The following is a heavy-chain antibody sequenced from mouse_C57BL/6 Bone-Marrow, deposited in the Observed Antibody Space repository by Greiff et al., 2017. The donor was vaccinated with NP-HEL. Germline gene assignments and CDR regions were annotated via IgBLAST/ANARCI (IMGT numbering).Heavy chain of an antibody. Sequence: EVQRVESGGGLVKPGGSLKLSCAASGFTFSDYGMHWVRQAPEKGLEWVAYISSGSSTIYYADTVKGRFTISRDNAKNTLFLQMTRLRSEDTAMDYCAWVTGTWYFDVWGTGTTVTVSS. D-gene: IGHD4-1*01. V-gene: IGHV5-17*01. CDR3: AWVTGTWYFDV. J-gene: IGHJ1*03. CDR2: ISSGSSTI. CDR1: GFTFSDYG.